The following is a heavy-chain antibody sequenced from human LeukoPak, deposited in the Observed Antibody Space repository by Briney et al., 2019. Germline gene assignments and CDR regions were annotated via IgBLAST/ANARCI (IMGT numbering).Heavy chain of an antibody. J-gene: IGHJ3*02. Sequence: PSETLSLTCTVSGGSISSGGYYWSCIRQHPGKGLECIGYIYYSGSTYYNPSLKSRVTISVDTSKHQFSLKLSSVTAADTAVYYCARDKLRGAFDIWGQGTMVTVSS. CDR1: GGSISSGGYY. CDR2: IYYSGST. CDR3: ARDKLRGAFDI. D-gene: IGHD1-26*01. V-gene: IGHV4-31*03.